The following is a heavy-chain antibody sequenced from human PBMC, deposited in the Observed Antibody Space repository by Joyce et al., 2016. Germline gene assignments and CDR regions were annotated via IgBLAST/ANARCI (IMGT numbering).Heavy chain of an antibody. CDR1: GFTFSSYF. CDR2: ITGTTTSI. D-gene: IGHD1-26*01. CDR3: AKDRGVGVKGFDY. V-gene: IGHV3-21*01. J-gene: IGHJ4*02. Sequence: EVHLVESGGGLVKPGGSLRLSCAACGFTFSSYFMAWVRQAPGKGLEWVSYITGTTTSIQYADSVKGRFIISRDKAKNSLYLQMNSLRAEDTAVYYCAKDRGVGVKGFDYWGQGTLVTVSS.